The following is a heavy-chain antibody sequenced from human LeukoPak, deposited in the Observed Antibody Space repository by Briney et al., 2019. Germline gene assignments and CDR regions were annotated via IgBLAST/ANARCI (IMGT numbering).Heavy chain of an antibody. D-gene: IGHD3-22*01. Sequence: GGSLRLSCADSGFTFSSFWMHWVRQAPGKGLVWVSRINSDGSGTSYADSVKGRFTISRDNAKNTLYLQMNSLRAEDTAVYYCARDPDPYYYDSSGPAGWFDPWGQGTLVTVSS. CDR3: ARDPDPYYYDSSGPAGWFDP. J-gene: IGHJ5*02. CDR2: INSDGSGT. V-gene: IGHV3-74*01. CDR1: GFTFSSFW.